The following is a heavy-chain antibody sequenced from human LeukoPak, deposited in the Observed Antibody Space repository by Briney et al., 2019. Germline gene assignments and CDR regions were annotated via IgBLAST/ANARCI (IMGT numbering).Heavy chain of an antibody. D-gene: IGHD3-10*01. V-gene: IGHV3-33*01. CDR1: GFTFSSYG. J-gene: IGHJ3*02. Sequence: GGSLRLSCAASGFTFSSYGMHWVRQAPGKGLEWVVVIWYDGSNKYYADSVKGRFTISRDNSKNTLYLQMNSLRAEDTAVYYCARDRWFGELSSDAFDIWGQGTMVTVSS. CDR3: ARDRWFGELSSDAFDI. CDR2: IWYDGSNK.